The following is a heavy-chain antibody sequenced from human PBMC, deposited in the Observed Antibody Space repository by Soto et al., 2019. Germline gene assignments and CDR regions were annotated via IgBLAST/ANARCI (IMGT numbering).Heavy chain of an antibody. J-gene: IGHJ6*02. CDR3: AKPSFPAAIPTYYYYYYGMDV. V-gene: IGHV1-69*06. CDR2: IIPIFGTA. D-gene: IGHD2-2*02. CDR1: GGTFSSYA. Sequence: GASVKVSCKASGGTFSSYAISWVRQAPGQGLEWMGGIIPIFGTANYAQKFQGRVTITADKSTSTAYMELSSLRSEDTAVYYCAKPSFPAAIPTYYYYYYGMDVRGQGTTVTVSS.